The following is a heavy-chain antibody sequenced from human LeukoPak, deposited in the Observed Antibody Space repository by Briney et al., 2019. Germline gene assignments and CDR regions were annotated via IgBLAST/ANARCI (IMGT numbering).Heavy chain of an antibody. J-gene: IGHJ4*02. CDR3: ARVKLADTAMAYYFDY. CDR1: GGSISSYY. D-gene: IGHD5-18*01. CDR2: IYYSGST. Sequence: SETLSLTCTVSGGSISSYYWSWIRQPPGKGLEWIGYIYYSGSTNYNPSLKSRVTISVDTSKNQFSLKLSSVTAADTAVYYCARVKLADTAMAYYFDYWGQGTLVTVSS. V-gene: IGHV4-59*08.